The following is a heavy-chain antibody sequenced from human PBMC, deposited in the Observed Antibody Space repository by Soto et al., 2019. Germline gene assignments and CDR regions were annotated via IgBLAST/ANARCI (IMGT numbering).Heavy chain of an antibody. J-gene: IGHJ4*02. Sequence: GGSLRLSCAASGFTFSSYAMNWVRQAPGKGLEWVSAISGSGGSTYYADSVKGRFTISRDNAKNSLYLQMNSLRAEDTAVYYCARAPYYYDSRGYWAYWGQGTLVTVSS. D-gene: IGHD3-22*01. V-gene: IGHV3-23*01. CDR1: GFTFSSYA. CDR2: ISGSGGST. CDR3: ARAPYYYDSRGYWAY.